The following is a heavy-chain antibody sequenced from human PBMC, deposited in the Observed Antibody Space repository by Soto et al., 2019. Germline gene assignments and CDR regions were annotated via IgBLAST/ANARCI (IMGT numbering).Heavy chain of an antibody. Sequence: SGPTLVNPTHTLTQTCTFSGFSLSTIGMCVSWIRQPPGKALEWLALIDWDDDKYYSTSLKTRLTISKDTSKNQVVLTMTNMEPVDTATYYCARIPTAAARHYGMDVWGQGISVTVSS. D-gene: IGHD6-13*01. J-gene: IGHJ6*02. V-gene: IGHV2-70*01. CDR1: GFSLSTIGMC. CDR3: ARIPTAAARHYGMDV. CDR2: IDWDDDK.